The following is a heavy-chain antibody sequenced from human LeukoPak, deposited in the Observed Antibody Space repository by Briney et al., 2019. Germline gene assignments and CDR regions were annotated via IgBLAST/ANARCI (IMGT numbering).Heavy chain of an antibody. Sequence: GGSLRLSCAASGFTFSRYAMSWVRQAPGKGLEWVVNIKQDGSEKYYVDSVKGRFTISRDNAKNSLYLQMNSLRAEDTAVYYCVRDLYRIVVVPHYFDYWGQGTLVTVSS. V-gene: IGHV3-7*01. CDR2: IKQDGSEK. J-gene: IGHJ4*02. D-gene: IGHD3-22*01. CDR3: VRDLYRIVVVPHYFDY. CDR1: GFTFSRYA.